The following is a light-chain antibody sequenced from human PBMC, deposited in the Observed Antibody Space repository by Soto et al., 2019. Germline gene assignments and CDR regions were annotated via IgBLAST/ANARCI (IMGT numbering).Light chain of an antibody. CDR3: GTWDSSLSAHDV. CDR2: ENN. Sequence: QSVLTQPPSVSAAPGQKVTISCSGSSSNIGNNYVSWYQQLPGTAPKLLIYENNKRPSGIPDRFSGSKSGTSATLGITGLQTGDEADYYCGTWDSSLSAHDVFGIGTKVTVL. V-gene: IGLV1-51*02. J-gene: IGLJ1*01. CDR1: SSNIGNNY.